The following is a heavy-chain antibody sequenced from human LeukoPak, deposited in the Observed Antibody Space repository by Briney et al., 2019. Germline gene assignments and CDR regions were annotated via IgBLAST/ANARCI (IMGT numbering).Heavy chain of an antibody. J-gene: IGHJ4*02. D-gene: IGHD1-26*01. CDR2: ISYDGSNK. CDR3: ARRTRGSWVDY. V-gene: IGHV3-30*03. Sequence: PGGSLRLSCAASGFTFNTYGMHWVRQAPGKGLEWVAVISYDGSNKYYADSVKGRFTISRDNSKNTLSLQMNSLRAEDTAVYYCARRTRGSWVDYWGQGTLVTVSS. CDR1: GFTFNTYG.